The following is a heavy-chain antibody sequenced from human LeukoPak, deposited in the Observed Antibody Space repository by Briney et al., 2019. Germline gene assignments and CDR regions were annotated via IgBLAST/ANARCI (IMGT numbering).Heavy chain of an antibody. Sequence: SETLSLTCTVSGGSISGYYWTWIRQPPGQGLEWIAYIHSSGYTNYNPSLRSRVTISVDPSKNQFSLTVTPVTAADTAIYYCAQRQGPMSGTYDYFDPWGQGALVTVS. V-gene: IGHV4-4*09. CDR2: IHSSGYT. J-gene: IGHJ5*02. CDR3: AQRQGPMSGTYDYFDP. CDR1: GGSISGYY. D-gene: IGHD1-26*01.